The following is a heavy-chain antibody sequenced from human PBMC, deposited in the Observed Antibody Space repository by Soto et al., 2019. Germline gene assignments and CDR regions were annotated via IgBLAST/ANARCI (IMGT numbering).Heavy chain of an antibody. CDR2: IYYSGST. CDR1: GGSISSYY. J-gene: IGHJ4*02. D-gene: IGHD5-18*01. V-gene: IGHV4-59*01. Sequence: QVQLQESGPGLVKPSETLSLTCTVSGGSISSYYWSWIRQPPGKGLEWIGYIYYSGSTNYNPSLKSRVTISVDTSKNQFSLKLSSVTAADTAVYYCARALPRDTLFDYWGQGTLVTVSS. CDR3: ARALPRDTLFDY.